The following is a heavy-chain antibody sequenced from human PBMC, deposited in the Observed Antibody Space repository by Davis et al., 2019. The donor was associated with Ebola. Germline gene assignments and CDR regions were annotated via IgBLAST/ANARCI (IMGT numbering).Heavy chain of an antibody. CDR2: IYHSGST. J-gene: IGHJ3*02. D-gene: IGHD1-26*01. CDR1: GGSISSSNW. Sequence: SETLSLTCAVSGGSISSSNWWSWVRQPPGKGLEWIGEIYHSGSTNYNPSLKSRVTISVDKSKNQFSLKLSSVTAADTAVYYCAGAGATTTDYAFDIWGQGTMVTVSS. CDR3: AGAGATTTDYAFDI. V-gene: IGHV4-4*02.